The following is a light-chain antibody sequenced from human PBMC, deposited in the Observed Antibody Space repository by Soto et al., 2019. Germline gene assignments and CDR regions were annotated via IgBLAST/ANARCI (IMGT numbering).Light chain of an antibody. CDR2: NNN. CDR1: SSDVGGYNY. V-gene: IGLV2-8*01. J-gene: IGLJ1*01. CDR3: AAWDDRVSGYV. Sequence: QSVLTQPPSASGSPGQSVAISCTGTSSDVGGYNYVSWYQQHPGKAPKLLMYNNNQRPSGVPDRVSASKSGTSASLAISGLRSEDEADYYCAAWDDRVSGYVFGTGTKVTVL.